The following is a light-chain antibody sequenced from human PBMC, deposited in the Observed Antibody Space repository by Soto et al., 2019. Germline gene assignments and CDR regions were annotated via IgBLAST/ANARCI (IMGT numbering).Light chain of an antibody. V-gene: IGLV2-14*01. Sequence: QSALTQPASVSGSPGQSITISCTGTSSDVGGYNYVSWYQLHPGKAPKLIIYEVSHRPSGASNHFSGYKSGNTASLTISGHQAEDEADYYCSSYTSTSTPCVFGTGTKVTV. CDR2: EVS. J-gene: IGLJ1*01. CDR1: SSDVGGYNY. CDR3: SSYTSTSTPCV.